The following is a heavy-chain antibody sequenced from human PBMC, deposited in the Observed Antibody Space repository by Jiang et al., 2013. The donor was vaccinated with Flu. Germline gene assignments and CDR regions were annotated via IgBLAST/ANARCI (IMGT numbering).Heavy chain of an antibody. CDR1: GGSISSSSYY. CDR3: ARPSNGVCCSFDY. Sequence: GSGLVKPSETLSLTCTVSGGSISSSSYYWGWIRQPPGKGLEWIGSIYYSGSTYYNPSLKSRVTISVDTPKNQFSLKLSSVTAADTAVYYCARPSNGVCCSFDYWGQGTLVTVSS. V-gene: IGHV4-39*01. CDR2: IYYSGST. J-gene: IGHJ4*02. D-gene: IGHD2-8*01.